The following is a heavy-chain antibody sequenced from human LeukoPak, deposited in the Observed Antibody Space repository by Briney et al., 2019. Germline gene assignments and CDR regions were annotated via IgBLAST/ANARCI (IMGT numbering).Heavy chain of an antibody. V-gene: IGHV4-59*01. Sequence: PSETLSLTCTVSGGSISTNSWGWIRQPPGKGLEWIGHIYNSGSANYNPSLKSRVTISVDTSKNQFSLRLSSVTAADTAVYYCARSHSSGWSKFDPWGQGTLVTISS. CDR3: ARSHSSGWSKFDP. CDR2: IYNSGSA. J-gene: IGHJ5*02. CDR1: GGSISTNS. D-gene: IGHD6-19*01.